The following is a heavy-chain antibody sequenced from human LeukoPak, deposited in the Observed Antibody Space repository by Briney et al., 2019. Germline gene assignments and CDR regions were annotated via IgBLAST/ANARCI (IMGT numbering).Heavy chain of an antibody. CDR2: ISSSSSTI. Sequence: GGSLRLSCAASGFTFSSYSMNWVRQAPGKGLEWVSYISSSSSTIYYADSVKGRFTISRDNAKNSLYLQMNSLRAEGTAVYYCARDDYYYGMDVWGQGTTVTVSS. V-gene: IGHV3-48*01. CDR3: ARDDYYYGMDV. CDR1: GFTFSSYS. J-gene: IGHJ6*02.